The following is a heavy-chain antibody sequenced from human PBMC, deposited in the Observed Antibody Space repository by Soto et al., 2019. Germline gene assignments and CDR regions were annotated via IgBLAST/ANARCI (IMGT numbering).Heavy chain of an antibody. CDR3: ARDPPATRHGMDV. V-gene: IGHV3-53*01. CDR1: GFTVSSNY. J-gene: IGHJ6*02. Sequence: PGGSLRLSCAASGFTVSSNYMSWVRQAPGKGLEWVSVIYSGGSTYDADSVSGRFTISRDNSKNTLYLQMKSLRAEDTAGYYCARDPPATRHGMDVWGQGTTVTVSS. CDR2: IYSGGST.